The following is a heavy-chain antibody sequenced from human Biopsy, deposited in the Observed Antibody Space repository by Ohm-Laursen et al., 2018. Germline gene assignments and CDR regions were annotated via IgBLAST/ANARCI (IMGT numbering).Heavy chain of an antibody. Sequence: SLRLSCAAPGFTFSASAVHWVRQASGKGLEWVGRIRSKAKSYATAYAASVTGRFTISKDDSKTMTYLQINSLKTEDTAVYSCTIEGAGFDNWGQGTLVTVSS. V-gene: IGHV3-73*01. CDR1: GFTFSASA. D-gene: IGHD3-10*01. CDR2: IRSKAKSYAT. CDR3: TIEGAGFDN. J-gene: IGHJ4*02.